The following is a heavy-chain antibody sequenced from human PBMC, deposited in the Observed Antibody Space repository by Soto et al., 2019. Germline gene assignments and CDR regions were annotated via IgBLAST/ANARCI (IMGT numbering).Heavy chain of an antibody. CDR2: IGTSSSYI. CDR1: GFTFSIYT. D-gene: IGHD5-18*01. CDR3: ARDTAMVY. Sequence: EVQLVESGGGLVKPGGSLRLSCAASGFTFSIYTMNWVRQAPGKGLEWVSSIGTSSSYIYYADSVKGRFTISRDTAKNSLYLQMNILRADDTAVYYCARDTAMVYWGQGNLVTVSS. V-gene: IGHV3-21*01. J-gene: IGHJ4*02.